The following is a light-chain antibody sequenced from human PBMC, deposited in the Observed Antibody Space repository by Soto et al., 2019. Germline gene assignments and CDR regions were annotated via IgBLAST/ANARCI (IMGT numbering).Light chain of an antibody. CDR3: QTWDTGARVV. Sequence: QPVLTQSPSASASLGASVKLTCTLSSGHSSYAIAWHQQQPEKGPRYLMKLSSDGSHSKGDGIPDRFSGSSSGAERYLTISSRQSEDEAAYYCQTWDTGARVVFGGGTKLTVL. J-gene: IGLJ2*01. CDR1: SGHSSYA. CDR2: LSSDGSH. V-gene: IGLV4-69*01.